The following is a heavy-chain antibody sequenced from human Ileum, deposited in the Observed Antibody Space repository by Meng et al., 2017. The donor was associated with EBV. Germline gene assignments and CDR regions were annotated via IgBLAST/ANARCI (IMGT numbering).Heavy chain of an antibody. Sequence: QVQLLGSGPGLVKPSGTLSLTCTVSSGSVSSGDYHWSWIRQPPGKGLEWIGYILSGSTNYDPSLTNRVTISVDTSKNHFSLKLTSVTAADTAVYYCAGGRAGYGGYKTWGQGTLVTVSS. CDR3: AGGRAGYGGYKT. V-gene: IGHV4-61*03. CDR1: SGSVSSGDYH. CDR2: ILSGST. J-gene: IGHJ4*02. D-gene: IGHD5-12*01.